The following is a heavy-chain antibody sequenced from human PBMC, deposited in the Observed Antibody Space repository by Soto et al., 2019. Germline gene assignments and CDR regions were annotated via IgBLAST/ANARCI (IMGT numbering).Heavy chain of an antibody. CDR2: IYWDADK. V-gene: IGHV2-5*02. CDR3: SHSVVAGLGYYFDY. Sequence: QITLKESGPTLVKPTQTLTLTCTFSGFSLSSTRVAVGWIRQPPGKALEWLALIYWDADKRYSPFLKSRLTTNKGTTKNQVVLKMTNMHTDDTAADYCSHSVVAGLGYYFDYWCQGTLVTVSS. D-gene: IGHD6-19*01. J-gene: IGHJ4*02. CDR1: GFSLSSTRVA.